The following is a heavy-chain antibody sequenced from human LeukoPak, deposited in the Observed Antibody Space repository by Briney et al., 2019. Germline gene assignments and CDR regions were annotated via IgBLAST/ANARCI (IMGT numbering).Heavy chain of an antibody. CDR2: IYPGDSDT. Sequence: GESLKISCKGSGCSFTTYWIGWVRQMPGKGLEWMGIIYPGDSDTRYSPSFQGQVTISADKSISTAYLQWSSLKASDTAMYSGARTYCGGDCYYSYFDYWGQGTLVTVSS. CDR1: GCSFTTYW. J-gene: IGHJ4*02. CDR3: ARTYCGGDCYYSYFDY. D-gene: IGHD2-21*02. V-gene: IGHV5-51*01.